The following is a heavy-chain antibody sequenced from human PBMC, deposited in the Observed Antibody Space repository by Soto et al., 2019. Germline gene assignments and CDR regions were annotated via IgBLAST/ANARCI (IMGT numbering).Heavy chain of an antibody. J-gene: IGHJ3*02. Sequence: QVQLVQSGAEVRKPGSSVKVSCKASGGAFSNYAISWVRQAPGQGLEWMGGIIPIFGTANYAQKLQGRVTITADESTTTSYMELSSLRSEDTAVYYCAGSFIYGSGTYDAFDIWGQGTVVTVSS. CDR2: IIPIFGTA. V-gene: IGHV1-69*19. CDR3: AGSFIYGSGTYDAFDI. D-gene: IGHD3-10*01. CDR1: GGAFSNYA.